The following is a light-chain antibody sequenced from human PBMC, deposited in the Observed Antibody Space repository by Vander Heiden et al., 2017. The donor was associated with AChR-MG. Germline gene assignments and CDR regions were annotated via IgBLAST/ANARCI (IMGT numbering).Light chain of an antibody. CDR2: QDK. Sequence: SYDLTQSPSVSVSPGQTATITCSGERLSNKYTYWYHLRPGQSPVLVIFQDKLRPSGIPERFSGSNSGNTATLTISGIQSMDDGDYYCQVWDSDTDVFGTGTKVTV. J-gene: IGLJ1*01. CDR3: QVWDSDTDV. V-gene: IGLV3-1*01. CDR1: RLSNKY.